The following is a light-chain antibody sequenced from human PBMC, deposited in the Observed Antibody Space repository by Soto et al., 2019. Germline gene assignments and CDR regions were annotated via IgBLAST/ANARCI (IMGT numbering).Light chain of an antibody. CDR1: SSDVGIFNY. CDR2: EVN. Sequence: QSVLTQPPSASGSPGQSVTISYTGTSSDVGIFNYVSWYQQHPDQAPKLLIFEVNKRPSGVPDRFSASKSGNTASLTVSGLQAEDEADYYCCSYAGSNTLIFGGGTKLTVL. V-gene: IGLV2-8*01. J-gene: IGLJ2*01. CDR3: CSYAGSNTLI.